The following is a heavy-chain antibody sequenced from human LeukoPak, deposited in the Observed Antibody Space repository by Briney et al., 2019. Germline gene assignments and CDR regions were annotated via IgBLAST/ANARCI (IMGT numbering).Heavy chain of an antibody. CDR1: GFTFDDYG. Sequence: PGRSLRLSCAASGFTFDDYGMHWVRHAPGKWLEWVAGISWNSGSIGHADSVKSRFTISRDNAKNTMYPHMNTLSAEDTALYSCAKSPHDYTSGWYPEYFQHWGQGTLVTVSS. V-gene: IGHV3-9*01. D-gene: IGHD6-19*01. CDR3: AKSPHDYTSGWYPEYFQH. J-gene: IGHJ1*01. CDR2: ISWNSGSI.